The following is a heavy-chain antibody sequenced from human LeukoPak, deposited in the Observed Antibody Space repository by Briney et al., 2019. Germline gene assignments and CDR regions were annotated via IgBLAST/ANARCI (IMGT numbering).Heavy chain of an antibody. CDR1: GFTFSSYW. CDR2: ISGSGGST. D-gene: IGHD3-10*02. V-gene: IGHV3-23*01. CDR3: AKLSPMYYFDY. Sequence: GGSLRLSCAASGFTFSSYWMNWARQAPGKGLEWVSAISGSGGSTYYADSVKGRFTISRDNSKNTLYLQMNSLRAEDTAVYYCAKLSPMYYFDYWGQGTLVTVSS. J-gene: IGHJ4*02.